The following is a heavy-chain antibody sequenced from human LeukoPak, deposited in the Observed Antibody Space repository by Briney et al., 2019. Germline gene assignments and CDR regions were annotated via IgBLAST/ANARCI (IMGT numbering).Heavy chain of an antibody. Sequence: PSETLSLTCTASGGSISSSSYYWGWIRQPPGKGLEWIGSIYYSGSTYYNPSLKSRVTISVDTSKNQFSLKLSSVTAADTAVYYCARAKRGSFDYWGQGTLVTVSS. CDR1: GGSISSSSYY. V-gene: IGHV4-39*01. J-gene: IGHJ4*02. D-gene: IGHD3-10*01. CDR2: IYYSGST. CDR3: ARAKRGSFDY.